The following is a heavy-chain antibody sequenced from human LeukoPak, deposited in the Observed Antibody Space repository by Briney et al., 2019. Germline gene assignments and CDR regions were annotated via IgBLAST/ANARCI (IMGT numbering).Heavy chain of an antibody. Sequence: GGSLRLSCAASGFTFSSYSMNWVRQAPGKGLEWVSSISSSSSYIYYADSVKGRFTISRDNAENSLYLQMNSLRAEDTAVYYCARAYSCGWPDYWGQGTLVTVSS. J-gene: IGHJ4*02. D-gene: IGHD6-19*01. V-gene: IGHV3-21*01. CDR2: ISSSSSYI. CDR3: ARAYSCGWPDY. CDR1: GFTFSSYS.